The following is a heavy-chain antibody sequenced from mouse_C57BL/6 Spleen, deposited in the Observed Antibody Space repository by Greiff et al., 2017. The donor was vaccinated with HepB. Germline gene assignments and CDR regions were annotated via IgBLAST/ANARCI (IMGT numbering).Heavy chain of an antibody. D-gene: IGHD1-1*01. J-gene: IGHJ3*01. V-gene: IGHV1-18*01. CDR1: GYTFTDYN. CDR2: INPNNGGT. Sequence: VQLQQSGPELVKPGASVKIPCKASGYTFTDYNMDWVKQSHGKSLEWIGDINPNNGGTIYNQKCKGKATLTVDKSSSTAYMELRSLTSETTAVYYCARTPRTYGAWFADWGEGTLVTVSA. CDR3: ARTPRTYGAWFAD.